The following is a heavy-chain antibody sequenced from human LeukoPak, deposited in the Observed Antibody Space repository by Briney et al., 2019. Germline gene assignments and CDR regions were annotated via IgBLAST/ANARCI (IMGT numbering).Heavy chain of an antibody. J-gene: IGHJ4*02. Sequence: SVKVSCKASGGTFSSYAISWVQQAPGQGLEWMGRIIPIFGTANYAQKFQGRVTITTDESTSTAYMELSSLRSEDTAVYYCARGRLRLGLPGFDYWGQGTLVTVSS. CDR2: IIPIFGTA. V-gene: IGHV1-69*05. CDR1: GGTFSSYA. CDR3: ARGRLRLGLPGFDY. D-gene: IGHD3-16*01.